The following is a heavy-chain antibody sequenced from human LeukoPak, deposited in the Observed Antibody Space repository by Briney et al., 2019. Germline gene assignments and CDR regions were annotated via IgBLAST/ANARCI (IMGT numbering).Heavy chain of an antibody. Sequence: ASVKVSCKASGYTFTSYGISWVRQAPGQGLEWMGWMNPNSGNTGYAQKFQGRVTMTRNTSISTAYMELSSLRSEDTAVYYCARGRYGSGSYYLDYWGQGTLVTVSS. CDR2: MNPNSGNT. D-gene: IGHD3-10*01. V-gene: IGHV1-8*02. CDR3: ARGRYGSGSYYLDY. J-gene: IGHJ4*02. CDR1: GYTFTSYG.